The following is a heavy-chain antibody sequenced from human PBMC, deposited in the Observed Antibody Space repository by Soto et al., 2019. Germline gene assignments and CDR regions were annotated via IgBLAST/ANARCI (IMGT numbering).Heavy chain of an antibody. CDR3: AGVQHGGGYDFGFDY. CDR1: GFTFSSYG. V-gene: IGHV3-33*01. CDR2: IWYDGSNK. J-gene: IGHJ4*02. D-gene: IGHD5-12*01. Sequence: QVQLVESGGGVVQPGRSLRLSCAASGFTFSSYGMHWVRQAPGKGLEWVAVIWYDGSNKYYADSVKGRFTISRDNSKNTLYLQMNGLRAEDTAVYYCAGVQHGGGYDFGFDYWGQGTLVTV.